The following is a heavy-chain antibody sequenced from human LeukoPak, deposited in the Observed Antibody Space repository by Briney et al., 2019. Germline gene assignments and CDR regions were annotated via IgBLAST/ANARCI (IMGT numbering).Heavy chain of an antibody. V-gene: IGHV1-69*04. CDR2: IIPILGIA. Sequence: GASVKVSCKASGGPFSSYAISWVRQAPGQGLEWMGRIIPILGIANYAQKFQGRVTITADKSTSTAYMELSRLRSDDTAVYYCARDGRLLRYDSSGYYPYWGQGTLVTVSS. CDR1: GGPFSSYA. J-gene: IGHJ4*02. D-gene: IGHD3-22*01. CDR3: ARDGRLLRYDSSGYYPY.